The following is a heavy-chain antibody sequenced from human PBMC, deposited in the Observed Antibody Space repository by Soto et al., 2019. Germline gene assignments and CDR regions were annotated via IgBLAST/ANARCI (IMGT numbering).Heavy chain of an antibody. CDR2: IKSKTDGGQT. Sequence: GGSLRLSCAASGFTFSNAWMSWVRQAPGKGLEWVGRIKSKTDGGQTNYAAPVKGRLTISRDDSKNTLYLQMNSLKTEDTAVYYCTTAGESYCSSTSCYPPYGFDYWGQGTLVTVSS. V-gene: IGHV3-15*01. CDR1: GFTFSNAW. J-gene: IGHJ4*02. D-gene: IGHD2-2*01. CDR3: TTAGESYCSSTSCYPPYGFDY.